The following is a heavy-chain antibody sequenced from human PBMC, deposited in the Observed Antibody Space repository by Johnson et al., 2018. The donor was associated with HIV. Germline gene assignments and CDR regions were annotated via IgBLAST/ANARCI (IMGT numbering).Heavy chain of an antibody. Sequence: VQLVESRGGVVRPGGSLRLSCAASGFTFDDYGMSWVRQAPGKGLEWVSGINWNSGSIGYADSVKGRFTISRDSSKNTLYLQMNSLRAEDTAVYYCARGSRYTYDNDDAYLLHAFDFWGQGTKVTVSS. CDR3: ARGSRYTYDNDDAYLLHAFDF. CDR1: GFTFDDYG. CDR2: INWNSGSI. D-gene: IGHD3-22*01. J-gene: IGHJ3*01. V-gene: IGHV3-20*04.